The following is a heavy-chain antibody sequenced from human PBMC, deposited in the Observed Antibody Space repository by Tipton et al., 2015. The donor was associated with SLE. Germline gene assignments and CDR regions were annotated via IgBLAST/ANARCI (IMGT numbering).Heavy chain of an antibody. D-gene: IGHD2-2*01. V-gene: IGHV4-31*03. CDR2: IYYSGSI. J-gene: IGHJ6*02. Sequence: TLSLTCTVSSDSFNTVGYYWSWIRQHPGKGLEWIGHIYYSGSIYYNPSLGGRVAISLDTSKSQFSLKLTSVTAADTAVYYCAREGDASANFFYYGVNLWGQGTTVTVSS. CDR3: AREGDASANFFYYGVNL. CDR1: SDSFNTVGYY.